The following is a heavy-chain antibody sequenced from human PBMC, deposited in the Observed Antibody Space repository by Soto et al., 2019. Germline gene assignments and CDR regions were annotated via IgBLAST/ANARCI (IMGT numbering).Heavy chain of an antibody. Sequence: QVQLVQSGAEVKKPGSSVKVSCKASGGTFSSYAISWVRQALGQGLEWMGGIIPFSGTANYAQKFQGTVKITADEPTSTVYMEPSSLRSEDTAMYYCAGAIGGYSSSWERETNYGLDVWGQGTTVTVSS. V-gene: IGHV1-69*01. CDR1: GGTFSSYA. D-gene: IGHD6-13*01. J-gene: IGHJ6*02. CDR3: AGAIGGYSSSWERETNYGLDV. CDR2: IIPFSGTA.